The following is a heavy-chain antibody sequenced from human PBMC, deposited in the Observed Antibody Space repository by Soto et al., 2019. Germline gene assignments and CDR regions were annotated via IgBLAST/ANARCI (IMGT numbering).Heavy chain of an antibody. CDR1: GFTFIIYG. Sequence: WGSLILSCSASGFTFIIYGMHWVRQAPGEGLEWVAVISYDGSNKYYADSVKGRFTISRDNSKNTLYLQMNSLRAEDTAVYYCAKDVDIVVVVARGGLDYWGQGTLVTVSS. CDR3: AKDVDIVVVVARGGLDY. V-gene: IGHV3-30*18. J-gene: IGHJ4*02. D-gene: IGHD2-15*01. CDR2: ISYDGSNK.